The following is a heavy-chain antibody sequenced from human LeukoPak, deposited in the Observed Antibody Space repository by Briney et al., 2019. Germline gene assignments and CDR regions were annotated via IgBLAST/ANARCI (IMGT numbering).Heavy chain of an antibody. CDR3: ARRRGGDYGMYYYYMDV. CDR2: VYDNGDT. J-gene: IGHJ6*03. D-gene: IGHD4-17*01. CDR1: GASISGNL. Sequence: SETLSLTCTVSGASISGNLWTWIRQPPGKGLEWIAYVYDNGDTRYHPSFTGRVTISVDTSKNQFSLKLSSVTAADTAVYYCARRRGGDYGMYYYYMDVWGKGTTVTVSS. V-gene: IGHV4-59*01.